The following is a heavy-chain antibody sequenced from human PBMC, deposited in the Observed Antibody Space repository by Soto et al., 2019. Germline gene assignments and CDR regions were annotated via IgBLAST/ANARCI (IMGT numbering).Heavy chain of an antibody. CDR1: GFSFSSHW. CDR3: ARGIPGHYGFDI. V-gene: IGHV3-74*01. J-gene: IGHJ3*02. Sequence: EAQLLESGGGFVQPGGSLRLSCAGSGFSFSSHWMHWVRQAPGKGLVWVSRMKGDGSTATYADSVKGRLTISRDNARNTVYLQMNSLRVDDTAVYYCARGIPGHYGFDIWGQGTMVTVSS. D-gene: IGHD3-10*01. CDR2: MKGDGSTA.